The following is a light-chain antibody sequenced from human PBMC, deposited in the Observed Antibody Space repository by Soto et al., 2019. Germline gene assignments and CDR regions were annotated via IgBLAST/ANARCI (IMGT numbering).Light chain of an antibody. Sequence: IQLTQSPSSLSASVGDRVAITCRASQGIRSYLAWYQQKPGEAPKLLISIASILQSGVPSRFSGSGSGTDFVLTIGSLQPEDSATYYCQQLDSMPITFGQGTRLEIK. V-gene: IGKV1-9*01. CDR2: IAS. CDR3: QQLDSMPIT. CDR1: QGIRSY. J-gene: IGKJ5*01.